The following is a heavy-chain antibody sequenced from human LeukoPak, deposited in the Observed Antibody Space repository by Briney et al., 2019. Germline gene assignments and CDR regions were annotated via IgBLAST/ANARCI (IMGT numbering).Heavy chain of an antibody. CDR2: INHSGST. Sequence: SETLSLTCAVYGGSFSGYYWSWIRQPPGKGLEWIGEINHSGSTNYNPSLKSRVTISVDTSKNQFSLKLSSVTAADAAVYYCASLTYCSSTSCYVFSDYWGQGTLVTVSS. V-gene: IGHV4-34*01. D-gene: IGHD2-2*01. CDR1: GGSFSGYY. J-gene: IGHJ4*02. CDR3: ASLTYCSSTSCYVFSDY.